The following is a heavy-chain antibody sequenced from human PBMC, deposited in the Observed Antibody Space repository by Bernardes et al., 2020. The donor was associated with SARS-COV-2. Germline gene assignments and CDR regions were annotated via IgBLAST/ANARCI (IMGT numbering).Heavy chain of an antibody. D-gene: IGHD1-26*01. CDR2: ITDSGDST. J-gene: IGHJ4*02. Sequence: GGSLRLSCEVSGFTFSSYTMNWVRQAPGKGLEWVSTITDSGDSTYYADSVKGRFTISRDNSKDRLYLQMNSLRAEDTAVYFCAKRRVEWELLHYFDSWGQGTLSPSPQ. V-gene: IGHV3-23*01. CDR1: GFTFSSYT. CDR3: AKRRVEWELLHYFDS.